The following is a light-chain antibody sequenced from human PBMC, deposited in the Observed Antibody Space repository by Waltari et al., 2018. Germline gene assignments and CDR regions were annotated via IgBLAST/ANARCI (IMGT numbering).Light chain of an antibody. Sequence: SYVLTPAPSASVAPGETDRITCGGNNIADKHVHWYQQKPGQAPVLVIFYDSDRPSGIPERFSGSNSGNTATLTISRAEAGDEADYYCQVWDTSIDLSVFGTGTKVTVL. J-gene: IGLJ1*01. V-gene: IGLV3-21*04. CDR3: QVWDTSIDLSV. CDR2: YDS. CDR1: NIADKH.